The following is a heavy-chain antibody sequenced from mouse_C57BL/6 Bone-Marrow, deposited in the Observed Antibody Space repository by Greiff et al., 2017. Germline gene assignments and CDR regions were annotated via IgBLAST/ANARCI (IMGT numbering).Heavy chain of an antibody. CDR3: AKHGGYGSTFYAMDD. D-gene: IGHD1-1*01. CDR2: VWRGGST. Sequence: VQLQQSGPGLVQPSQRLSIPCTVSGFSLTSYGVHWVRQSPGKGLEWLGVVWRGGSTDYNAAFMSRLSITKDNSKSQVFFKMNSLQADDTAIYYWAKHGGYGSTFYAMDDWGQGTSVTVSS. CDR1: GFSLTSYG. V-gene: IGHV2-5*01. J-gene: IGHJ4*01.